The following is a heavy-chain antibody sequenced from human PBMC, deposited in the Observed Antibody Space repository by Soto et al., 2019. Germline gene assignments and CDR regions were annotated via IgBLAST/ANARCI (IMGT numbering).Heavy chain of an antibody. V-gene: IGHV4-59*01. CDR1: GGSISSYY. CDR3: ARVAFFWGMEV. D-gene: IGHD7-27*01. CDR2: IYYSGST. J-gene: IGHJ6*02. Sequence: QVQLQESGPGLVKPSETLSLTCTVSGGSISSYYWSWIRQPPGKGLEWFGYIYYSGSTNYNPSLNHPVTISVDTSKHQFPLKLSSVSAADTAVYYCARVAFFWGMEVWGQGTTVTV.